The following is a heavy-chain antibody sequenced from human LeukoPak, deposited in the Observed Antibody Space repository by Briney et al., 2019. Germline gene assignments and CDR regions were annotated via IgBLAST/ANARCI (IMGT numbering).Heavy chain of an antibody. CDR1: GFTFSSFS. CDR2: ISSSSSSR. CDR3: GRDFGGRIQLWSGIRD. Sequence: GGSLRLSCEASGFTFSSFSMTWVRQAPGKGLEWVSLISSSSSSRYYADSVKGRYAISRDNAKNSLYLQMNSLRAEDTAVYYCGRDFGGRIQLWSGIRDWGQGTPVTVSS. J-gene: IGHJ4*02. D-gene: IGHD5-18*01. V-gene: IGHV3-21*01.